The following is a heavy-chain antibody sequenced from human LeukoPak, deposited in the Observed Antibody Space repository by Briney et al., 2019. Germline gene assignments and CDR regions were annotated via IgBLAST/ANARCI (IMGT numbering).Heavy chain of an antibody. V-gene: IGHV1-2*02. CDR1: GYTFTGYY. D-gene: IGHD1-26*01. J-gene: IGHJ3*02. Sequence: ASAKVSCKASGYTFTGYYMHWVRQAPGQGLEWMGWINPNSGGTNYAQKFQGRVTMTRDTSISTAYMELSRLRSDDTAVYYCAREVGATPEDAFDIWGQGTMVTVSS. CDR2: INPNSGGT. CDR3: AREVGATPEDAFDI.